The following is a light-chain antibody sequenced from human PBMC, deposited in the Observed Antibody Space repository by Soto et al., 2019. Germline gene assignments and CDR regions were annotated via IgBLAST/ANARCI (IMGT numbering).Light chain of an antibody. Sequence: EVVLTQSPAPLSLSPGQRATLSCRAIQTIRSNVLTWYQQKPGQAPRLLIYTASTRAAGIPDRFSGSGSGTDFTLTISRLEPEDFAVYYCQHYDSSSGHTFGQGPKLQIK. J-gene: IGKJ2*01. V-gene: IGKV3-20*01. CDR1: QTIRSNV. CDR3: QHYDSSSGHT. CDR2: TAS.